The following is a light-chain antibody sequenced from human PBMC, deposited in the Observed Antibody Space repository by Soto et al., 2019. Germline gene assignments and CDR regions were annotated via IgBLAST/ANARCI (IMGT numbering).Light chain of an antibody. CDR1: QSVSSSY. CDR2: SSS. V-gene: IGKV3-20*01. CDR3: QHYGYSQWT. J-gene: IGKJ1*01. Sequence: EIVLTQSPGTLSLSPGERATLSCRASQSVSSSYLAWYQQRPGQAPRLLIYSSSSRASGIPDRFSGSGSGAEFTLTITKLEPEDSAVYFCQHYGYSQWTFGQGTKVDIK.